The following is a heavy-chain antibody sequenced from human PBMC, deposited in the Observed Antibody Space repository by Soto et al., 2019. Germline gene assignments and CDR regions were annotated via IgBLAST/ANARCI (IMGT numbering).Heavy chain of an antibody. CDR1: GYTFTGYY. V-gene: IGHV1-2*04. J-gene: IGHJ6*03. Sequence: ASVKVSCKASGYTFTGYYMHWVRQAPGQGLEWMGWINPNSGGTNYAQKFQGWVTMTRDTSKNQFSLKLSSVTAADTAVYYCARQLADYYYYYYMDVWGKGTTVTVSS. D-gene: IGHD6-19*01. CDR3: ARQLADYYYYYYMDV. CDR2: INPNSGGT.